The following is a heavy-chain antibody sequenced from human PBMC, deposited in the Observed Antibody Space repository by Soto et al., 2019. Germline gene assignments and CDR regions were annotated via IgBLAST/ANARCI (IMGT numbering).Heavy chain of an antibody. Sequence: PSETLSLTCAVYGGSFSGNYWSWIRQPPGKGLEWIGEINHSGATNYILPLKSRVTISVDTSKNQFSLKLRSVTAADTAVYYCARENPSTVTVFDYWGQGTLVTVSS. V-gene: IGHV4-34*01. J-gene: IGHJ4*02. CDR1: GGSFSGNY. D-gene: IGHD4-17*01. CDR2: INHSGAT. CDR3: ARENPSTVTVFDY.